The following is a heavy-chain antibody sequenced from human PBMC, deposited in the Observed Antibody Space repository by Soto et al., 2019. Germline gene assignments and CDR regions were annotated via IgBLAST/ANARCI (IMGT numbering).Heavy chain of an antibody. CDR1: GGSISSYY. Sequence: NPSETLSLTCTVSGGSISSYYWSWIRQPPGKGLEWIGYIYYSGSTNYNPSLKSRVTISVDTSKNQFSLKLSSVTAADTAVYYCARERGYSYHRENWFDPWGQGTLVTVSS. CDR3: ARERGYSYHRENWFDP. V-gene: IGHV4-59*01. D-gene: IGHD5-18*01. J-gene: IGHJ5*02. CDR2: IYYSGST.